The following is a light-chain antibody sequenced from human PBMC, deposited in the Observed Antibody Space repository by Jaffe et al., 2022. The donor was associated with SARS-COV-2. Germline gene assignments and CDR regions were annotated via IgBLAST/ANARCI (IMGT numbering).Light chain of an antibody. Sequence: EIVMTQSPATLSVSPGERATLSCRASQSVSSNLAWYQQKPGQAPRLLIYGASTRATGIPARFSGSGSGAEFTLTIGSLQSEDFAVYYCQQYGAWPPAWTFGQGTKVEIK. V-gene: IGKV3-15*01. CDR2: GAS. J-gene: IGKJ1*01. CDR1: QSVSSN. CDR3: QQYGAWPPAWT.